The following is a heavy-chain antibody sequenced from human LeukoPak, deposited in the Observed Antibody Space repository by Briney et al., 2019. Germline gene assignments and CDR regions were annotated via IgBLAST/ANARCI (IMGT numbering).Heavy chain of an antibody. Sequence: GGSLRLSCAASGFTVSSNYMSWVRQAPGKGLEWVSVIYSGGSTYYADSVKGRFTISRDNSKNMLYLQMNSLSVEDTAVYYCAKGKGAYCDGDCSSRIFDYWGQGILVTVSS. CDR3: AKGKGAYCDGDCSSRIFDY. V-gene: IGHV3-53*01. CDR1: GFTVSSNY. D-gene: IGHD2-21*02. CDR2: IYSGGST. J-gene: IGHJ4*02.